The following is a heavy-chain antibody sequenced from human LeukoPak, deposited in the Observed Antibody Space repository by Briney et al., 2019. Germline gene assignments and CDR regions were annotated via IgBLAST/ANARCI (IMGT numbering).Heavy chain of an antibody. Sequence: PSETLSLTCTVSGGSISSYYWSWIRQPTGKGLEWIGYIYYSGSTNYNPSLKSRVTISVDTSKNQFSLKLSSVTAADTAVYYCARVWCGHRSTSCFPDYWGQGTLVTVSS. CDR2: IYYSGST. J-gene: IGHJ4*02. CDR3: ARVWCGHRSTSCFPDY. V-gene: IGHV4-59*01. CDR1: GGSISSYY. D-gene: IGHD2-2*01.